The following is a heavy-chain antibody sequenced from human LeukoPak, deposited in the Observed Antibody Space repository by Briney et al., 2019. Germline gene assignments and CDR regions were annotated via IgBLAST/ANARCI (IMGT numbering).Heavy chain of an antibody. CDR2: IKQDGSEK. D-gene: IGHD1-7*01. Sequence: GGSLRLSCAASGFTFSTYWMSWVRQAPGKGLEWVANIKQDGSEKYYVDSVKGRFTVSRDNAKNSLHLQMNSLRAEDTAVYYCARDGQTGTTVYWGQGTLVTVSS. CDR3: ARDGQTGTTVY. CDR1: GFTFSTYW. J-gene: IGHJ4*02. V-gene: IGHV3-7*01.